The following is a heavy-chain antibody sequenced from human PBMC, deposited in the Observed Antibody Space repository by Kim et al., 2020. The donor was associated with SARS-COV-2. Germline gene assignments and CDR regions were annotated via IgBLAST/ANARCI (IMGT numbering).Heavy chain of an antibody. CDR2: INPSGGST. CDR1: GYTFTSYY. CDR3: ARVGVPYGSGSYSWFDP. D-gene: IGHD3-10*01. V-gene: IGHV1-46*01. J-gene: IGHJ5*02. Sequence: ASVKVSCKASGYTFTSYYMHWVRQAPGQGLEWMGIINPSGGSTSYAQKFQGRVTMTRDTSTSTVYMELSSLRSEDTAVYYCARVGVPYGSGSYSWFDPWGQGTLVTVSS.